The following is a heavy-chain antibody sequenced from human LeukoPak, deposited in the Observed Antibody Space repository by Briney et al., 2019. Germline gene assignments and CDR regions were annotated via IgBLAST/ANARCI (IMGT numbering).Heavy chain of an antibody. D-gene: IGHD5-18*01. V-gene: IGHV3-23*01. J-gene: IGHJ4*02. CDR2: ISGSGGST. CDR3: AKDQPWRYSYGADY. CDR1: GFTFSSYA. Sequence: GGSLRLFCAASGFTFSSYAMSWVRQAPGKGLEWVSAISGSGGSTYYADSVKGRFTISRDNSKNTLYLQMNSLRAEDTAVYYCAKDQPWRYSYGADYWGQGTLVTVSS.